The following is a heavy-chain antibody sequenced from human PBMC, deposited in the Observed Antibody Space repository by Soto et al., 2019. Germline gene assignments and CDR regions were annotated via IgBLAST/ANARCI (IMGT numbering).Heavy chain of an antibody. CDR3: ARIGTLDWIDDY. CDR1: GGTFRSYV. V-gene: IGHV1-69*12. Sequence: QVQLVQSGAEVKKPGSSVKVSCKASGGTFRSYVTSWVRQAPGQGLEWLGGIIPMYGTTYYAQTFQGRVPXXAXQSTSTAFMELSSLRSEDTAVYYCARIGTLDWIDDYWGQGTLVTVSS. D-gene: IGHD1-1*01. CDR2: IIPMYGTT. J-gene: IGHJ4*02.